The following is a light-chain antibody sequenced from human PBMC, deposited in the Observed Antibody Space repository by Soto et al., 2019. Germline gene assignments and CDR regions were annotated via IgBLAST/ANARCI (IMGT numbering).Light chain of an antibody. Sequence: QSALTQPPSASGSPGQSVTISCTGISSDVGGYKYVSWYQQHPGKAPKLMIYEVSKRPSGVPDRFSGSKSGNTVSLTVSGRQAEDEADYYCSSYAGPFGGGTQLTVL. V-gene: IGLV2-8*01. CDR1: SSDVGGYKY. CDR2: EVS. CDR3: SSYAGP. J-gene: IGLJ2*01.